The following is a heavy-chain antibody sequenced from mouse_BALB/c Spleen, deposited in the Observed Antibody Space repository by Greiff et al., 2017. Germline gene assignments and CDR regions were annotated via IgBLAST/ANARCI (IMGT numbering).Heavy chain of an antibody. CDR3: ARVYGKGDYYAMDY. Sequence: QVQLQQSGAELVRPGSSVKISCKASGYAFSSYWMNWVKQRPGQGLEWIGQIYPGDGDTNYNGKFKGKATLTADKSSSTAYMQLSSLTSEDSAVYFCARVYGKGDYYAMDYWGQGTSVTVSS. V-gene: IGHV1-80*01. J-gene: IGHJ4*01. CDR2: IYPGDGDT. D-gene: IGHD2-1*01. CDR1: GYAFSSYW.